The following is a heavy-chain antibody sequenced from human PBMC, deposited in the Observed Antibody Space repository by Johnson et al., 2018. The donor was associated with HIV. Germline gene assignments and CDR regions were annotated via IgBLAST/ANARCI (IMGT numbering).Heavy chain of an antibody. V-gene: IGHV3-30-3*01. J-gene: IGHJ3*02. CDR2: ISYDGSNK. D-gene: IGHD3-10*01. Sequence: QVQLVESGGGVVQPGRSLRLSCAASGFTFSSYAMHWVRQAPGKGLEWVAVISYDGSNKYYADSVKGRFTISRDNSKNTLYLQMNSRRAEDTAVYYCAKDDYDGSGSYYAGSAFDIWGQGTMVTVSS. CDR1: GFTFSSYA. CDR3: AKDDYDGSGSYYAGSAFDI.